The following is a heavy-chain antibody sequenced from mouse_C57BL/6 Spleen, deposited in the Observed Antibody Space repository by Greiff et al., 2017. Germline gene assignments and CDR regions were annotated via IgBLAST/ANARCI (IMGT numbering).Heavy chain of an antibody. CDR1: GYTFTSYG. V-gene: IGHV1-81*01. J-gene: IGHJ3*01. CDR3: ATTVVSPFAY. Sequence: VQLQQSGAELARPGASVKLSCKASGYTFTSYGISWVKQRTGQGLEWIGEIYPRSGNTYYNEKFKGKATLTAEKSSSTAYMELRGLTSEDSAVYVCATTVVSPFAYWGQGTLVTVSA. D-gene: IGHD1-1*01. CDR2: IYPRSGNT.